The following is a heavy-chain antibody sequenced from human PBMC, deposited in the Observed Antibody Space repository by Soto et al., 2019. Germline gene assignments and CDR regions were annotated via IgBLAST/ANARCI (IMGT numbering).Heavy chain of an antibody. CDR1: GGPLGIFG. CDR2: MWYAGSNK. Sequence: AGSLSLSCAPSGGPLGIFGIDWVRQVPDKGRGWVAVMWYAGSNKYYADYVRGRFTISRDNSKNTLYLQMNSLRAEDKAVYYCARDLGDYDILTGYYIPTYYYYGMDVWGQGTTVTVSS. V-gene: IGHV3-33*01. CDR3: ARDLGDYDILTGYYIPTYYYYGMDV. J-gene: IGHJ6*02. D-gene: IGHD3-9*01.